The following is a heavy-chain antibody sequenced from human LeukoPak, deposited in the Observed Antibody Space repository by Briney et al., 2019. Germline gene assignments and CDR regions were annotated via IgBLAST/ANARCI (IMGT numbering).Heavy chain of an antibody. J-gene: IGHJ4*02. D-gene: IGHD4-17*01. CDR2: IRYDGSNK. V-gene: IGHV3-30*02. CDR3: AKDRDLTVYYFDY. Sequence: GGSLRLSCAASGFTFSSYGMHWVRQAPGKGLEWVAFIRYDGSNKYYADSVKGRFTISRDNSKNTLYLQVNSLRAEDTAVYYCAKDRDLTVYYFDYWGQGTLVTVSS. CDR1: GFTFSSYG.